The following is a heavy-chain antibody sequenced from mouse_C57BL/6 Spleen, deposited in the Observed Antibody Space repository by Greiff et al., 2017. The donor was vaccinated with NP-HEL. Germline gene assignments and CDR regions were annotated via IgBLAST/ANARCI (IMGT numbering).Heavy chain of an antibody. D-gene: IGHD3-2*02. CDR2: IDPSDSET. CDR3: ARTAQRAMDY. J-gene: IGHJ4*01. V-gene: IGHV1-52*01. CDR1: GYTFTSYW. Sequence: QVQLQQPGAELVRPGSSVKLSCKASGYTFTSYWMHWVKQRPIQGLEWIGNIDPSDSETHSNQKFKDKATLTVDKSSSTSYRQLSSLTSEDSAVYYCARTAQRAMDYWGQGTSVTVSS.